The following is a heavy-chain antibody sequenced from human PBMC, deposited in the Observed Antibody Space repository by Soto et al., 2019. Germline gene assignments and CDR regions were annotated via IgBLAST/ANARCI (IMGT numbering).Heavy chain of an antibody. CDR3: AITGMINRYSSTSFDY. CDR2: IKCKSDGETA. V-gene: IGHV3-15*01. D-gene: IGHD3-16*01. J-gene: IGHJ4*01. Sequence: GGSLRLSCAASGLTFSSVWMTWVRQAPGKGLEWVGRIKCKSDGETADVAAPVKARFTISRDDSKTTVFLEMNSLKSEDTALYFCAITGMINRYSSTSFDYWGRGTQVTVSS. CDR1: GLTFSSVW.